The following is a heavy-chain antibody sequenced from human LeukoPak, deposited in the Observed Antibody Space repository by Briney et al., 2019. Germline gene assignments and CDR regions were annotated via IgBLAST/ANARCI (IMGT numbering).Heavy chain of an antibody. D-gene: IGHD6-19*01. CDR3: ARLHTGSGWYEGFDS. Sequence: GESLKISCKGSGYSFTSYWIGWVRQMPGKGLEWMGIIYPGDSDTRYSPSFQGQVTISADKSISTAYLQWSSLKASDTAMYYCARLHTGSGWYEGFDSWGRGTLVTVSS. CDR1: GYSFTSYW. V-gene: IGHV5-51*01. CDR2: IYPGDSDT. J-gene: IGHJ4*02.